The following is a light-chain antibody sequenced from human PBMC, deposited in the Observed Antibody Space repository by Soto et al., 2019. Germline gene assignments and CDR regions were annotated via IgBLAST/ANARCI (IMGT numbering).Light chain of an antibody. Sequence: EIVMTQSPATLSVSPGERATLSCRAGESISNNLAWYQQKPGQAPRLLIYGAATRAAGIPARFSGRGSGTEFTLTISSLQSEDFGVYYCQQYNNWPGTFGQWDQGGY. J-gene: IGKJ1*01. CDR1: ESISNN. CDR3: QQYNNWPGT. V-gene: IGKV3-15*01. CDR2: GAA.